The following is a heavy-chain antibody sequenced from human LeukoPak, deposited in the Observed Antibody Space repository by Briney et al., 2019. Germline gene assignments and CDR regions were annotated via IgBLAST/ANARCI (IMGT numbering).Heavy chain of an antibody. CDR2: IYYSGSA. J-gene: IGHJ6*03. D-gene: IGHD2-2*01. V-gene: IGHV4-59*01. CDR3: ARLGVPAAMGLGYYYMDV. CDR1: GFSISSNY. Sequence: SETLSLTCTASGFSISSNYWSWIRQPPGKGLEWIGYIYYSGSAYYNPSLRRRVTISVDTTKDQFSLKVRSVTAADTAVYYCARLGVPAAMGLGYYYMDVWGKGTTVTVSS.